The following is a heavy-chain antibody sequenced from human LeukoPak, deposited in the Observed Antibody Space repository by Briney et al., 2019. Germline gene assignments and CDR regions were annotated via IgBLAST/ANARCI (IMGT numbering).Heavy chain of an antibody. Sequence: ASVKVSCKASGYTFTSYAMHWVRQAPGQRLEWMGWINAGNGNTKYSQKFQGRVTITRDTSASTAYMELSSLRSEDTAVYYCARDRGYGSGSYFLFDPWGQGTLVTVSS. CDR2: INAGNGNT. D-gene: IGHD3-10*01. J-gene: IGHJ5*02. CDR1: GYTFTSYA. CDR3: ARDRGYGSGSYFLFDP. V-gene: IGHV1-3*01.